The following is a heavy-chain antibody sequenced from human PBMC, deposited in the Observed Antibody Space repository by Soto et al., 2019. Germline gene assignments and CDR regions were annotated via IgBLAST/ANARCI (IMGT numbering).Heavy chain of an antibody. Sequence: ASETLSLTCTVSGGSISSGGYYWSWIRQHPGKGLEWIGYIYYSGSTYYNPSLKSRVTISVDTSKNQFSLKLSSVTAADTAVYYCARELAAAAHDYWGQGTLVTVSS. CDR1: GGSISSGGYY. D-gene: IGHD6-13*01. CDR2: IYYSGST. V-gene: IGHV4-31*03. J-gene: IGHJ4*02. CDR3: ARELAAAAHDY.